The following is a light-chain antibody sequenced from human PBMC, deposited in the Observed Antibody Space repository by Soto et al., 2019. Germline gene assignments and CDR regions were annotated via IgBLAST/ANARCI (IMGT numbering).Light chain of an antibody. CDR1: SSNIGTNY. CDR2: ENN. CDR3: GTRDDSLSAVV. V-gene: IGLV1-51*02. J-gene: IGLJ2*01. Sequence: QSVLTQPPSVSAAPGQKVTISCSGSSSNIGTNYVSWYQLLPATAPKLLIYENNERPSGISDRFSGSKFGTSATLDITGLQTGDEADYCCGTRDDSLSAVVFGGGTKLTVL.